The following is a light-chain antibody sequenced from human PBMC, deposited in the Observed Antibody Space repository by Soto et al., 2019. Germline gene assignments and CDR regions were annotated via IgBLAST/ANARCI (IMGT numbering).Light chain of an antibody. CDR3: QQSTGIPYT. V-gene: IGKV1-39*01. CDR1: QTIDTY. CDR2: AAS. Sequence: DIQMTQSPSSLSASVGDRVTITCRASQTIDTYLNWYQQNPGKAPKLLIYAASTLQNGVPSMFSGSGSGTDFTLTIRSLQPEDFATYYCQQSTGIPYTFGQGTKLEIK. J-gene: IGKJ2*01.